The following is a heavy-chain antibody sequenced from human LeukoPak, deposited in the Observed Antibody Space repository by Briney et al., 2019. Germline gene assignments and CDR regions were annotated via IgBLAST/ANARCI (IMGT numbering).Heavy chain of an antibody. CDR3: ARHSGITRRFDS. CDR1: GVSFSSFY. D-gene: IGHD1-14*01. CDR2: INQSGST. J-gene: IGHJ5*01. V-gene: IGHV4-34*01. Sequence: PSETLSLTCAVSGVSFSSFYWSWIRQSPGKGLEWIGDINQSGSTNYNPSLKSRVTISRDMSKNQLSLKLSSVTAADTAVYYCARHSGITRRFDSCGRGTQVTVSS.